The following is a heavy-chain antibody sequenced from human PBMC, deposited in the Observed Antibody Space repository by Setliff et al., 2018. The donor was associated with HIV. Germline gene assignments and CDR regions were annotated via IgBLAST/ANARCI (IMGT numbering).Heavy chain of an antibody. V-gene: IGHV1-69-2*01. Sequence: ASVKVSCKASGYTFTNYFMHWVRQDPGEGLEWVGRVDPEDGETRYAMKFQGSVTISADTSTDTTYLSLTSLRSQDTAVYYCATVRIVGATEFDYWGQGTVVTVSS. J-gene: IGHJ4*02. CDR1: GYTFTNYF. D-gene: IGHD1-26*01. CDR3: ATVRIVGATEFDY. CDR2: VDPEDGET.